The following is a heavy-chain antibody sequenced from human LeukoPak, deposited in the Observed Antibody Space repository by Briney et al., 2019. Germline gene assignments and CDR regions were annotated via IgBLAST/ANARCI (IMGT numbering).Heavy chain of an antibody. CDR1: GYTLTELS. V-gene: IGHV1-24*01. CDR3: ARDQYSSSSFDY. CDR2: FDPEDGET. J-gene: IGHJ4*02. D-gene: IGHD6-6*01. Sequence: ASVKVSCKVSGYTLTELSMHRVRQAPGKGLEWMGGFDPEDGETIYAQKFQGRVTITADESTSTAYMELSSLRSEDTAVYYCARDQYSSSSFDYWGQGTLVTVSS.